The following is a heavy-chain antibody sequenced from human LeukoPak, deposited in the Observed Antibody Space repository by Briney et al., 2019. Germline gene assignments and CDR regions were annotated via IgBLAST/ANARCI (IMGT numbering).Heavy chain of an antibody. CDR2: INPIGGGT. J-gene: IGHJ4*02. D-gene: IGHD4-17*01. CDR3: VSGGDYGVYFDY. Sequence: GASVKVSCKASGYTFTGYSMHWVRQAPGQGLEWMGWINPIGGGTKYVQKFQGRVTMTTDTSISTAYMGLSSLRSDDTAVYYCVSGGDYGVYFDYWGQGTLVTVSS. V-gene: IGHV1-2*02. CDR1: GYTFTGYS.